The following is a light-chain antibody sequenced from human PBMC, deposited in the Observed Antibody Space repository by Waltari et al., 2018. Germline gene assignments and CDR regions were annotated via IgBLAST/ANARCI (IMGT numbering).Light chain of an antibody. V-gene: IGKV3-20*01. CDR3: QHYVRLPAT. J-gene: IGKJ1*01. CDR1: QYISRS. Sequence: IVLTQSPGTLSLSPGERATLSCRASQYISRSLAWYQQKPGQAPKLLIYGASTRATGIPDRLTGSGSGTDFSLTISSLEPEDFAIYFCQHYVRLPATFGQGTKVEIK. CDR2: GAS.